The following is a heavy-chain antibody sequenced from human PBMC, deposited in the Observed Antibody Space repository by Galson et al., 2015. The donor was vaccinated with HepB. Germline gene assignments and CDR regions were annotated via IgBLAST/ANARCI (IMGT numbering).Heavy chain of an antibody. CDR2: ISGSGGST. CDR1: GFTFSSYA. J-gene: IGHJ4*02. D-gene: IGHD3-22*01. CDR3: AKDLSPARKSSGGYYSRGGFDY. V-gene: IGHV3-23*01. Sequence: SLRLSCAASGFTFSSYAMSWVRQAPGKGLEWVSAISGSGGSTYYADSVKGRFTISRDNSKNTLYLQMNSLRAEDTAVYYCAKDLSPARKSSGGYYSRGGFDYWGQGTLVTVSS.